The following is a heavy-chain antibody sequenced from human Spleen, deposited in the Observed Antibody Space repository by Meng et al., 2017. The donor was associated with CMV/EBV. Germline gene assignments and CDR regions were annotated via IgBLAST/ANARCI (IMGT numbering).Heavy chain of an antibody. CDR1: GFTFSSYS. Sequence: GESLKISCAASGFTFSSYSMNWVRQAPGKGLEWVSSISSSSSYIYYADSVKGRFTISRDNAKNSLYLQMNSLRAEDTAVYYCARLPYGDPVDYWGQGTLVTVSS. CDR2: ISSSSSYI. D-gene: IGHD4-17*01. V-gene: IGHV3-21*01. CDR3: ARLPYGDPVDY. J-gene: IGHJ4*02.